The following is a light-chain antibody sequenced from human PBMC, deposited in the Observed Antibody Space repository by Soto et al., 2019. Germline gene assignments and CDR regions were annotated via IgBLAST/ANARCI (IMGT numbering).Light chain of an antibody. CDR3: CSYTDGSTSAF. J-gene: IGLJ2*01. Sequence: QSVLTQPASVSGSPGQSITISCTGSSSDVGSYNLVSWYQQHPGKAPKLMIYEGSKRPSGVSNRFSGSKSGNTASLTISGLQAEDEADYYCCSYTDGSTSAFFGGGTKLTVL. CDR1: SSDVGSYNL. V-gene: IGLV2-23*01. CDR2: EGS.